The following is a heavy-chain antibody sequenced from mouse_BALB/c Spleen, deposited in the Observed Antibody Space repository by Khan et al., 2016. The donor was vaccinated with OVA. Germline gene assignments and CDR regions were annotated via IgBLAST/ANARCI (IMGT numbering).Heavy chain of an antibody. V-gene: IGHV9-3-1*01. CDR3: ARVGYSGTMGY. Sequence: QIQLVQSGPELKKPGETVKISCKASGYTFTNYGMNWVKQAPGKDLKWMGWINTYTGEPTYADDFKGRFAFSLETSASTAYLKINNLKNEDTATYFCARVGYSGTMGYWGQGTSVTVSS. J-gene: IGHJ4*01. CDR2: INTYTGEP. CDR1: GYTFTNYG. D-gene: IGHD3-1*01.